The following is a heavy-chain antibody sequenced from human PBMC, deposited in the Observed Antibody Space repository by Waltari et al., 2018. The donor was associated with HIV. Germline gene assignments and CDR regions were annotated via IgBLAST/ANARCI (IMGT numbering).Heavy chain of an antibody. V-gene: IGHV1-46*01. CDR3: ARGGGGYPTIDAFDI. CDR2: INPSGGST. Sequence: TSYYMHWVRQAPGQGLEWMGIINPSGGSTSYAQKFQGRVTMTRDTSTSTVYMELSSLRSEDTAVYYCARGGGGYPTIDAFDIWGQGTMVTVSS. J-gene: IGHJ3*02. CDR1: TSYY. D-gene: IGHD3-22*01.